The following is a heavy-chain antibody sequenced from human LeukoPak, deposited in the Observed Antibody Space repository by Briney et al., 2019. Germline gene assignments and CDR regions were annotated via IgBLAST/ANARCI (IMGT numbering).Heavy chain of an antibody. J-gene: IGHJ4*02. CDR1: GGSISSYY. Sequence: SETLSLTCTVSGGSISSYYWSWIRQPPGEGLEWIGYIYYSGSTNYNPSLKSRVTISVDTSKNQFSLKLSSVTAADTAVYYSARHSSSWYGLIDYWGQGTLVTVSS. V-gene: IGHV4-59*08. CDR3: ARHSSSWYGLIDY. D-gene: IGHD6-13*01. CDR2: IYYSGST.